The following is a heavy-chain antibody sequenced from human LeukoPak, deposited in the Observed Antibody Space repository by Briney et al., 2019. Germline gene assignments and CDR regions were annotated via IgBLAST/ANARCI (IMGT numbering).Heavy chain of an antibody. V-gene: IGHV4-4*07. D-gene: IGHD3-10*01. J-gene: IGHJ6*03. CDR2: IYTSGST. Sequence: PSETLSLTCTVPGGSISSYYWSWIRQPAGKGLEWIGRIYTSGSTNYNPSLKSRVTMSVDTSKSQFSLKLSSVTAADTAVYYCARVADFSGADYYYYYMDVWGKGTTVTVSS. CDR3: ARVADFSGADYYYYYMDV. CDR1: GGSISSYY.